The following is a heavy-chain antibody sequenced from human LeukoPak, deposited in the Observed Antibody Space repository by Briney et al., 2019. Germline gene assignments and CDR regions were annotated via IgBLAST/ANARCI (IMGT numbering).Heavy chain of an antibody. D-gene: IGHD4-23*01. J-gene: IGHJ3*02. CDR2: IYYSGST. Sequence: SETLSLTCTVSGGSISSYYWSWIRQPPGKGLEWIGYIYYSGSTDYNPSLKSRVTISVDTSKNQFSLKLSSVTAADTAVYYCAREKTTVVTPDDAFDIWGPGTMVTVSS. V-gene: IGHV4-59*01. CDR3: AREKTTVVTPDDAFDI. CDR1: GGSISSYY.